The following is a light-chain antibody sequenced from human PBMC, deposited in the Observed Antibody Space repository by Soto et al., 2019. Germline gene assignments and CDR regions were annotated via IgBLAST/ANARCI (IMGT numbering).Light chain of an antibody. J-gene: IGKJ2*01. Sequence: DIQMTQSPSSLSASVGARVTITCQANQAISNYLNWYQQKPGNAPQPLIYDASNLETGVPSRSSGSGSGTDFTCTISSLQPEDMATYYCQEYDNRPLTFGQGNKLEIK. CDR3: QEYDNRPLT. CDR1: QAISNY. CDR2: DAS. V-gene: IGKV1-33*01.